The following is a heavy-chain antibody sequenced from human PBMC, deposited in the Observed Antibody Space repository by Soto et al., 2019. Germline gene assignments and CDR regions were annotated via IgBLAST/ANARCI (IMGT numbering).Heavy chain of an antibody. Sequence: SETLSLTCTVSGGSISSGGYYWSWIRQHPGKGLEWIGYIYYSGSTYYNPSLKSRVTISVDTSKNQFSLKLSSVTAADTAVYYCARVRAVLRYFDWQMTNFDYWGQGTQVTVSS. D-gene: IGHD3-9*01. CDR3: ARVRAVLRYFDWQMTNFDY. CDR2: IYYSGST. J-gene: IGHJ4*02. V-gene: IGHV4-31*03. CDR1: GGSISSGGYY.